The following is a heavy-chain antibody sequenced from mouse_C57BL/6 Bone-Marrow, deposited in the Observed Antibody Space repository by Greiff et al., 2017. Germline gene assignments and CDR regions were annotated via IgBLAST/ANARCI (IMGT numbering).Heavy chain of an antibody. J-gene: IGHJ4*01. D-gene: IGHD2-1*01. Sequence: VQLQQSGAELARPGASVKLSCKASGYTFTSYGISWVKQRTGQGLEWIGELYPRSGNTYYTEKFKGKATLTADKSSSTAYMELRSLTSEDSAVYFCAREGYGNPYYYAMDYWGQGTSVTVSS. CDR1: GYTFTSYG. CDR3: AREGYGNPYYYAMDY. V-gene: IGHV1-81*01. CDR2: LYPRSGNT.